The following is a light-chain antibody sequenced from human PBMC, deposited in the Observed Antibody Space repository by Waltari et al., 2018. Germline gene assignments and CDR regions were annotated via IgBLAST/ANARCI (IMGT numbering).Light chain of an antibody. CDR3: CSYVGSNIYWV. CDR1: SSDVGGYNS. V-gene: IGLV2-11*01. J-gene: IGLJ3*02. Sequence: QSALTQPRPVSGSPGQSVTIPCTGTSSDVGGYNSLSWYQQHPDKAPKLIIYDINKRPSGVPDRFSGSKSGNTASLTISGLQAEDEADYYCCSYVGSNIYWVFGGGTKLTVL. CDR2: DIN.